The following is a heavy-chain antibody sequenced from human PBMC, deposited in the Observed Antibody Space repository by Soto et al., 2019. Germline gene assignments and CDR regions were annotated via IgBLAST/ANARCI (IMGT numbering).Heavy chain of an antibody. V-gene: IGHV4-39*01. CDR2: IYYSGST. CDR3: ARHKPRSGTERNWFDP. J-gene: IGHJ5*02. D-gene: IGHD1-1*01. CDR1: GGSISSSSYY. Sequence: QLQLQESGPGLVKPSETLSLTCTVSGGSISSSSYYWGWIRQPPGKGLEWIGSIYYSGSTYYNPSLNSRVTISVDTSKNQFSQKVSSVTAADTAVYYCARHKPRSGTERNWFDPWGQGTLVTVSS.